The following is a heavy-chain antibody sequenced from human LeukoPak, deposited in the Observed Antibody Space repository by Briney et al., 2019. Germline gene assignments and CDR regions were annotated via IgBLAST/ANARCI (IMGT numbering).Heavy chain of an antibody. CDR1: GGSISSYY. D-gene: IGHD1-26*01. CDR2: IDTSGST. Sequence: SETLSLTCTLSGGSISSYYWSWIRQPPGGGLEWIGYIDTSGSTNYNPSPKSRVTVLVDTSKNQFSLKLRSVTAADTAVYYCARALSGSYPRVFDSWGQGTLVTVSS. V-gene: IGHV4-4*09. J-gene: IGHJ4*02. CDR3: ARALSGSYPRVFDS.